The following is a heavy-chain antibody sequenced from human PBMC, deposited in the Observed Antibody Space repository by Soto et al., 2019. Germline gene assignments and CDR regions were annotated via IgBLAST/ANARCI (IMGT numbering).Heavy chain of an antibody. Sequence: QVQLQESGPGLVKPSQTLSLTCTVSGASISSGGYYWSWIRHHPGKGLEFIGSIYNTGGTTYNPSLRSRITISLDTSKNHFSLRLRSVTAADTAMYYCARVNYYASYGYLDGPYYFDYWGQGALVTVSS. J-gene: IGHJ4*02. D-gene: IGHD3-22*01. V-gene: IGHV4-31*03. CDR1: GASISSGGYY. CDR2: IYNTGGT. CDR3: ARVNYYASYGYLDGPYYFDY.